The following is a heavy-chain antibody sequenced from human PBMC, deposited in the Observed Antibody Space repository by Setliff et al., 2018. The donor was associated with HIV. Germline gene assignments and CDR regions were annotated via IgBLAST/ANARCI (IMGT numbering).Heavy chain of an antibody. J-gene: IGHJ4*02. CDR1: GFTFSAFT. Sequence: GSLRLSCAASGFTFSAFTMNWVRQAPGKGLEWVSSIGTRDTYIYYADSMKGRFTISRDNAKNSVFLQMDSLRAEDTAVYFCARGGSGWYELDFWGQGTLVTVSS. CDR2: IGTRDTYI. V-gene: IGHV3-21*01. CDR3: ARGGSGWYELDF. D-gene: IGHD6-19*01.